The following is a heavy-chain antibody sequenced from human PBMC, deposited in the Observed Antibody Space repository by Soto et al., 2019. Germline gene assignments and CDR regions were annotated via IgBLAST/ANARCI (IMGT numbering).Heavy chain of an antibody. CDR2: ISSSSSTI. V-gene: IGHV3-48*01. CDR3: ARDVTPFRVPLHPLEP. D-gene: IGHD3-3*01. Sequence: AGGSLRLSCAASGFTFSIYSMNWFRQAPGKGLEWVSYISSSSSTIYYADSVKGRFTISRDNAKNSLYLQMNSLRAEDTAVYYCARDVTPFRVPLHPLEPWGQGTLVTVSS. CDR1: GFTFSIYS. J-gene: IGHJ5*02.